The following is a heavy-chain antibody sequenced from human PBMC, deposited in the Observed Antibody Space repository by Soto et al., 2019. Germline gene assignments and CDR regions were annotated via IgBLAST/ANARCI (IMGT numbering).Heavy chain of an antibody. CDR3: ARGKAYYYDSSGYQHKYYYYYYGMDV. J-gene: IGHJ6*02. CDR1: GGSISSYY. CDR2: IYYSGST. Sequence: SETLSLTCTVSGGSISSYYWSWIRQPPGKGLEWIGYIYYSGSTNYNPSLKSRVTISVDTSKNQFSLKLSPVTAADTAVYYCARGKAYYYDSSGYQHKYYYYYYGMDVWGQGTTVTVSS. V-gene: IGHV4-59*01. D-gene: IGHD3-22*01.